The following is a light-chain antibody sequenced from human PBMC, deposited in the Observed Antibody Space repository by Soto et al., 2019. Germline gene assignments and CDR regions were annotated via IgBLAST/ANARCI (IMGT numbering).Light chain of an antibody. J-gene: IGKJ1*01. CDR2: GAS. CDR1: QTIYNSY. V-gene: IGKV3-20*01. CDR3: QQYDSSPRT. Sequence: ENMLTQSPGTLSLSPGERATLSCRASQTIYNSYLAWYQQKPGQAPRLLIYGASSRATGIPDRFSGSGSGTDFTLTINRLEYEDFAVYFCQQYDSSPRTFGQGTKVESK.